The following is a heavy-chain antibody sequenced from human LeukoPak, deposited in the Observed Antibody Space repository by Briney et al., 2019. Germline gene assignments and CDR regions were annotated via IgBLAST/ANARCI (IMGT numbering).Heavy chain of an antibody. CDR2: TYYRSKWYN. D-gene: IGHD3-16*01. CDR1: GDSVSNNSAA. CDR3: ARGEIWYFDY. V-gene: IGHV6-1*01. J-gene: IGHJ4*02. Sequence: SQTLSLTCAISGDSVSNNSAAWNWIRQSPSRGLEWLGRTYYRSKWYNDYAMSLKSRITITPDTSKNHFSLHLSSVTPEDTAVYYCARGEIWYFDYWGQGTLVTVSS.